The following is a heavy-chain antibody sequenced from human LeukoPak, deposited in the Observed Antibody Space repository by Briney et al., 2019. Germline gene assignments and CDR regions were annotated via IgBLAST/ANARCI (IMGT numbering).Heavy chain of an antibody. Sequence: GGSLRLSCAASGFTFSSYWMSWVRQAPGKGLEWVANMKLDGSEEYYVDSVKGRFTISRDNAKNSLYLRMNSLRVDDTAVYYCTRWARYCSGGSCYSWFDPWGQGTLVTVSS. CDR2: MKLDGSEE. D-gene: IGHD2-15*01. V-gene: IGHV3-7*01. CDR3: TRWARYCSGGSCYSWFDP. J-gene: IGHJ5*02. CDR1: GFTFSSYW.